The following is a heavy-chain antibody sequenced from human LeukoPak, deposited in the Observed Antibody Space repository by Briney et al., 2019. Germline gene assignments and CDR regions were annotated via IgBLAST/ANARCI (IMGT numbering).Heavy chain of an antibody. D-gene: IGHD3-10*01. V-gene: IGHV1-3*03. CDR1: ASTFSTYA. CDR3: ARENYYRIGRFDRAYLDD. CDR2: ISTGNGNT. Sequence: ASVKVSCKASASTFSTYAIHWVRQAPGQGLEWMGWISTGNGNTRYSKAFQDRVTISRDTSASTVYMELRGLRSEDMAVYYCARENYYRIGRFDRAYLDDWGQGTLVTVSS. J-gene: IGHJ4*02.